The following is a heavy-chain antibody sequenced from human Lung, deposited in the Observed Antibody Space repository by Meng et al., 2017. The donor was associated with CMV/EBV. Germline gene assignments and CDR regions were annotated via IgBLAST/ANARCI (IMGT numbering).Heavy chain of an antibody. D-gene: IGHD4-17*01. CDR3: SYGAGYYFDY. J-gene: IGHJ4*02. Sequence: SCAVSGLTVRNVYMNWVRQAPGKGLEWVGRIKRKTEGGTTDYAAPVRGRFTISRDESRNTVDLQMNSLNADDTAVYYCSYGAGYYFDYWGQGTLVTVSS. CDR2: IKRKTEGGTT. V-gene: IGHV3-15*07. CDR1: GLTVRNVY.